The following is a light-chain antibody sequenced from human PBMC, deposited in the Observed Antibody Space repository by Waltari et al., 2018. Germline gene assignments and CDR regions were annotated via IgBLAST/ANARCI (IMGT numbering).Light chain of an antibody. V-gene: IGKV3-15*01. Sequence: EIVMTQSPASLSVSPGERATLSCRASQSVARTLAWYQHKPGQAPRLLVYGASTRATGIPARFSGSGSGTEFTLTISSLQSEDFAVYYCQQSNNWYTFGQGTKLEIK. CDR1: QSVART. CDR3: QQSNNWYT. J-gene: IGKJ2*01. CDR2: GAS.